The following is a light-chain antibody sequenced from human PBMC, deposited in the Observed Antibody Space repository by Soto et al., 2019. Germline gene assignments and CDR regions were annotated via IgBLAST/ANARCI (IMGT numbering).Light chain of an antibody. CDR3: QQYGSSRT. CDR1: QSVSSD. CDR2: GAS. V-gene: IGKV3-20*01. Sequence: EIVMTQSPATLSVSPGERATLSCRASQSVSSDLAWYQQKPGQAPRLLIYGASSRATGLPGRFSGSGSGTDFTLTISRLEPEDFAVYYCQQYGSSRTFGQGTKVDIK. J-gene: IGKJ1*01.